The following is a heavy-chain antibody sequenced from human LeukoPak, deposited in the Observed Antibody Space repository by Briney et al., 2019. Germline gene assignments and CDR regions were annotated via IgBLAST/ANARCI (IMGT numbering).Heavy chain of an antibody. CDR2: IWYGGSNK. CDR1: GFTFSSYG. V-gene: IGHV3-33*08. CDR3: ARDPRSWKDWFDP. J-gene: IGHJ5*02. D-gene: IGHD6-13*01. Sequence: PGGSLRLSCAASGFTFSSYGMHWVRQAPGKGLEWVAVIWYGGSNKYYADSVKGRFTISRDNSKNTLYLQMNSLRAEDTAVYYCARDPRSWKDWFDPWGQGTLVTVSS.